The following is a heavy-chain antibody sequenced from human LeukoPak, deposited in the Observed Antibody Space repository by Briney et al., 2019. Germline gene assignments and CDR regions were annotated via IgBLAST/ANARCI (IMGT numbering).Heavy chain of an antibody. CDR3: ARGRGYVDTAMPFDY. CDR1: GYTFTSYG. J-gene: IGHJ4*02. Sequence: GASVKVSGKASGYTFTSYGISWVRQAPGQGLEWMGWISAYNGNTNYAQKLQGRVTMTTDTSTSTAYMELRSLRSDDTAVYYCARGRGYVDTAMPFDYWGQGTLVTVSS. CDR2: ISAYNGNT. D-gene: IGHD5-18*01. V-gene: IGHV1-18*01.